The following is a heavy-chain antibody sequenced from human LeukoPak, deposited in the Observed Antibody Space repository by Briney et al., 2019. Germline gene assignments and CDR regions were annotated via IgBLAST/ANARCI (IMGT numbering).Heavy chain of an antibody. CDR1: GGSVSGYH. D-gene: IGHD4-23*01. CDR2: INDSGSS. V-gene: IGHV4-34*01. J-gene: IGHJ1*01. Sequence: SDTLSLTCAVYGGSVSGYHWTWIRQPPGKGLEYIGEINDSGSSIYNPSLKNRVTISVDTSKNQFSLKLSSVTAADTAVYYCARETTVVTQAFQHWGQGTLVTVSS. CDR3: ARETTVVTQAFQH.